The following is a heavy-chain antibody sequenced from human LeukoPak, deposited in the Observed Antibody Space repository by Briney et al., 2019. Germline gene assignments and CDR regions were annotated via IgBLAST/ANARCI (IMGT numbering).Heavy chain of an antibody. V-gene: IGHV1-2*06. Sequence: GASVKVSCRASGYTFTAYYIHWVRQAPGQGLEWMGRIDPNSGDTDYAQHFQGRVTMTRDTSVSTAYMELSRLRSDDTSVYYCANWGNGYWGQGTLVTVSS. CDR2: IDPNSGDT. J-gene: IGHJ4*02. D-gene: IGHD3-16*01. CDR1: GYTFTAYY. CDR3: ANWGNGY.